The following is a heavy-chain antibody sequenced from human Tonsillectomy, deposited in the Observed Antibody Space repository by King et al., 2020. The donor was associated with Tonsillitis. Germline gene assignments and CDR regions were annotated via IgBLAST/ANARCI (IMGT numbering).Heavy chain of an antibody. CDR3: AKGPTGVEGYFAWLLPIDY. Sequence: VQLVESGGGLVQPGGSLRLSCAASGFTFSRYPMSWVRQAPGKGLEWVSVIYSGGSSTYYADSVKGRFTISRDNSKNTLYLQMNNLRAEDTALYYCAKGPTGVEGYFAWLLPIDYWGQGTLVTVPS. J-gene: IGHJ4*02. CDR2: IYSGGSST. D-gene: IGHD3-9*01. CDR1: GFTFSRYP. V-gene: IGHV3-23*03.